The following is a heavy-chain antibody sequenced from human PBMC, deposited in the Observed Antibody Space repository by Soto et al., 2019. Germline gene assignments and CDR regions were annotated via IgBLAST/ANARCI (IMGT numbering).Heavy chain of an antibody. CDR1: GYTFTSYY. V-gene: IGHV1-46*01. Sequence: ASVKESCTASGYTFTSYYMHWVRQAPGQGLEWMGIINPSGGSTSYAQKFQGRVTMTRDTSTSTVYMELSRLRSEDTAVYYCARLLEMAKIAPFDYWGQGTLVTVSS. CDR2: INPSGGST. J-gene: IGHJ4*02. CDR3: ARLLEMAKIAPFDY. D-gene: IGHD5-12*01.